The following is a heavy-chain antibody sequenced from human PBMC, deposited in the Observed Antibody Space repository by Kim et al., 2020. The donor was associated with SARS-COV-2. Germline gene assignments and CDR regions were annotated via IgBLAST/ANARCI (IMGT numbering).Heavy chain of an antibody. V-gene: IGHV4-31*02. D-gene: IGHD3-9*01. J-gene: IGHJ5*02. Sequence: LKSRVTISVDTSKNQFSLKLSSVTAADTAVYYCARERDILTGYYNGWFDPWGQGTLVTVSS. CDR3: ARERDILTGYYNGWFDP.